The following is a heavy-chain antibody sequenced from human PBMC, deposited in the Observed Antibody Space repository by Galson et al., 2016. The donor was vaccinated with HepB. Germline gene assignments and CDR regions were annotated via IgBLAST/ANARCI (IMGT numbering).Heavy chain of an antibody. V-gene: IGHV3-33*01. CDR3: ARDDVLAGNAMDV. J-gene: IGHJ6*02. Sequence: SLRLSCAASGFTFSTFGMHWVRQVPGKGLEHVGVIVSDGGEQHYEDSVRGRFTISRDNSKDTLYLQMDSLGVDDTAIYFCARDDVLAGNAMDVWGRGTTVTVSS. D-gene: IGHD6-6*01. CDR1: GFTFSTFG. CDR2: IVSDGGEQ.